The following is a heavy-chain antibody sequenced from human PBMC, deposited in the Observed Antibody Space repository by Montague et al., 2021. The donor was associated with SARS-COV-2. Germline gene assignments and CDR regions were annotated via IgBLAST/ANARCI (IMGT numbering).Heavy chain of an antibody. J-gene: IGHJ4*02. Sequence: CAISGDSVSRIGLGWNWNRQSPSRRPEWLGSTYYMSKCNNDYTISVKSRISISPDTSKNQFSLQLKSVTPEDTAVYYCARWIVHSRYFDYWGQGTLVTVSA. CDR2: TYYMSKCNN. V-gene: IGHV6-1*01. CDR3: ARWIVHSRYFDY. D-gene: IGHD2-21*01. CDR1: GDSVSRIGLG.